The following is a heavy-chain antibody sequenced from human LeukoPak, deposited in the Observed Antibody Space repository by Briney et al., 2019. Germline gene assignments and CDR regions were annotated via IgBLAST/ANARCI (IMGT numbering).Heavy chain of an antibody. V-gene: IGHV1-69*06. D-gene: IGHD5-18*01. Sequence: GASVKVSCKASGGTFSSYAISWVRQAPGQGLEWMGGIIPIFGTANYAQKFQGRVTITADKSTSTAYMELSSLRSEDTAVYYCARDGYHTSRDDYYYYYMDVWGKGTTVTVSS. J-gene: IGHJ6*03. CDR2: IIPIFGTA. CDR1: GGTFSSYA. CDR3: ARDGYHTSRDDYYYYYMDV.